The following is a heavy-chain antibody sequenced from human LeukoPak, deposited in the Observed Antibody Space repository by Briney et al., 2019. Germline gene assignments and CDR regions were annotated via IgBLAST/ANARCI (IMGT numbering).Heavy chain of an antibody. D-gene: IGHD2-21*02. J-gene: IGHJ4*02. CDR2: ISPYNGNT. CDR1: GYIFTSYG. V-gene: IGHV1-18*01. CDR3: ARDLNLYCGGDCYSGY. Sequence: ASVKVSCKASGYIFTSYGISWVRQAPGQGLEWMGWISPYNGNTNYVQNLQGRVTMTTDTSTSTAYMELRSLRSDDTAVYYCARDLNLYCGGDCYSGYWGQGTLVTVSS.